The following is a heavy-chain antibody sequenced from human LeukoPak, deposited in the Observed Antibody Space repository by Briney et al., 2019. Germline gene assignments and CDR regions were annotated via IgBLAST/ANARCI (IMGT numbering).Heavy chain of an antibody. CDR2: FDPEDGET. D-gene: IGHD1-14*01. Sequence: ASVKVSCKVSGYTLTELSMHWVRQAPGKGLEWMGGFDPEDGETIYAQKFQGRVTMTRDTSTSTVYMELSSLRSEDTAVYYCARPGTEHPYGMDVWGQGTTVTVSS. V-gene: IGHV1-24*01. J-gene: IGHJ6*02. CDR3: ARPGTEHPYGMDV. CDR1: GYTLTELS.